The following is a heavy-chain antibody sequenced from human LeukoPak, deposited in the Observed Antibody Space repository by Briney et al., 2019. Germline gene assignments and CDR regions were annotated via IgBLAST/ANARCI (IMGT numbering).Heavy chain of an antibody. CDR3: ATAPVTGLFDY. D-gene: IGHD3-9*01. V-gene: IGHV1-69-2*01. CDR1: GYTFTDYY. J-gene: IGHJ4*02. CDR2: VDPEDGET. Sequence: ASVKISCKVSGYTFTDYYMHWVQQAPGKGLQWMGLVDPEDGETIYAEKFQGRVTITADTSTDTAYMELSSLRSEDTAVYYCATAPVTGLFDYWGQGTLVTVSS.